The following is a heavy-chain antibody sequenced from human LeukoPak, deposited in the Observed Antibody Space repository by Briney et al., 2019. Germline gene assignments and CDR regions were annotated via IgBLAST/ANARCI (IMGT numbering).Heavy chain of an antibody. CDR2: ISAYNGNT. D-gene: IGHD3-22*01. J-gene: IGHJ5*02. V-gene: IGHV1-18*01. CDR3: ARARARITMIVVAPNWFDP. Sequence: ASVKVSCKASGYTFTSYGISWVRQAPGQGLEWMGWISAYNGNTNYAQKLQGRVTMTTDTSTSTAYMELRSLRSDDTAAYYCARARARITMIVVAPNWFDPWGQGTLVTVSS. CDR1: GYTFTSYG.